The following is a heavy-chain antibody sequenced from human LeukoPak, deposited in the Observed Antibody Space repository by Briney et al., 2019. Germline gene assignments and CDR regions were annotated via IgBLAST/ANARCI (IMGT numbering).Heavy chain of an antibody. CDR1: GGSFSGYY. CDR2: IYYSGST. V-gene: IGHV4-59*08. CDR3: ARHNYYDSSGFVRIYYFDY. J-gene: IGHJ4*02. D-gene: IGHD3-22*01. Sequence: PSQTLSLTCAVYGGSFSGYYWSWIRQPPGKGLEWIGYIYYSGSTNYNPSLKSRVTISVDTSKNQFSLKLSSVTAADTAVYYCARHNYYDSSGFVRIYYFDYWGQGTLVTVSS.